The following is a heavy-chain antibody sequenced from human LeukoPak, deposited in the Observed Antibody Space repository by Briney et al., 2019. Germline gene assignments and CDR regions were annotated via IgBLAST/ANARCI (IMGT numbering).Heavy chain of an antibody. CDR1: GYTFTSYA. Sequence: GASVKVSCKASGYTFTSYAFSWVRQAPGQGLEWMGWISAYNGDTKFARKFQGRVTLTTDASTTIGYVELRSLTSDDTAIYYCARGQLVPPNWFDPWGQGTLVTVSS. D-gene: IGHD6-6*01. V-gene: IGHV1-18*01. CDR2: ISAYNGDT. CDR3: ARGQLVPPNWFDP. J-gene: IGHJ5*02.